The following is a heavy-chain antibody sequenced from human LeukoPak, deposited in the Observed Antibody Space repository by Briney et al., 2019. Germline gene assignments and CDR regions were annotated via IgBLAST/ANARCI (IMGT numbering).Heavy chain of an antibody. CDR3: VGYCSTTSCLYDY. D-gene: IGHD2-2*01. J-gene: IGHJ4*02. CDR2: ISNNGGTT. Sequence: GGSLRLSRSASGFXLSSYAIHWVRQAPGKGLEYVSAISNNGGTTYYADSVKGRFTISRDNSKNTLYLHMRSLRAEDTAVYYCVGYCSTTSCLYDYWGQGTLVTVSS. V-gene: IGHV3-64D*09. CDR1: GFXLSSYA.